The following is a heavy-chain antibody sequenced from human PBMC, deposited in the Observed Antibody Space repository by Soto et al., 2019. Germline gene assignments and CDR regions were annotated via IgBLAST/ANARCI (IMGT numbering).Heavy chain of an antibody. V-gene: IGHV1-69*08. CDR3: ARDRYYGSGSIFDY. Sequence: QVQLVQSGAEVKKPGSSVKVSCKASGGTFSSYTISWVRQAPGQGLEWMGRIIPILGIANYAQKSQGRVTITADKSTSTAYMELSSLRSEDTAVYYCARDRYYGSGSIFDYWGQGTLVTVSS. CDR2: IIPILGIA. CDR1: GGTFSSYT. J-gene: IGHJ4*02. D-gene: IGHD3-10*01.